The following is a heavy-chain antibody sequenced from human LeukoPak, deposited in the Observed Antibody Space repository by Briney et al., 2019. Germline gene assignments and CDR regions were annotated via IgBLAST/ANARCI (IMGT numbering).Heavy chain of an antibody. CDR2: IKSKTDGGTT. CDR1: GFTFSNAW. D-gene: IGHD6-19*01. CDR3: TTDVGYGQWLPAEYYFDY. J-gene: IGHJ4*02. Sequence: GGSLRLSCAASGFTFSNAWMSWVRQAPGKGLEWVGRIKSKTDGGTTDYAAPVKGRFTISRDDSKNTLYLQMNSLKTEDTAVYYCTTDVGYGQWLPAEYYFDYWGQGTLVTVSS. V-gene: IGHV3-15*01.